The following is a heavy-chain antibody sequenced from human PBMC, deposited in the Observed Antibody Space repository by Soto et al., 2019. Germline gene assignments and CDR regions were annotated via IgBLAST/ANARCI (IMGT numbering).Heavy chain of an antibody. D-gene: IGHD6-13*01. CDR2: ISGSDDST. J-gene: IGHJ5*02. V-gene: IGHV3-23*01. Sequence: EVQLLDSGGGLVQPGESLRLSCAASGFSVTTYAMSWVRQAPGKGLEWVSGISGSDDSTYYADSVKGRFTISRDNSKNTLYLQMNSLRADDTAVYYCAKAGQQLVPNWFDPWGQGTLVTVSS. CDR3: AKAGQQLVPNWFDP. CDR1: GFSVTTYA.